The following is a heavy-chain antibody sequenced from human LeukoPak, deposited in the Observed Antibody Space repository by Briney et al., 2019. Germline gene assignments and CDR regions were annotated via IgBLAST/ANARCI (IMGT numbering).Heavy chain of an antibody. CDR1: IDSTNGNY. CDR3: ARELLNAPTPGAY. CDR2: VHRSGST. V-gene: IGHV4-4*02. Sequence: SETLSLTCAVSIDSTNGNYWSWVRQSPGKGLEWIGEVHRSGSTNYKPSLKRRVTISIDRSKDPISLDLTSVTAADTAVYYCARELLNAPTPGAYWGQGILVTVSS. D-gene: IGHD2-21*01. J-gene: IGHJ4*02.